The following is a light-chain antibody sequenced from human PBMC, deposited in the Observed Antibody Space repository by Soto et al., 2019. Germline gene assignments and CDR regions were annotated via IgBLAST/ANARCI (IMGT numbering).Light chain of an antibody. V-gene: IGKV3-11*01. J-gene: IGKJ3*01. CDR2: DAS. Sequence: EIVLTQSPATLSLSPGDRVTLSCRASQSVRSYLAWYQQKPGQAPRLLIYDASNRDTGIPARFSGSGSGTDFTLPISSLEPPDFAVYYCQQRSNWPLTFGPGTKVDIK. CDR3: QQRSNWPLT. CDR1: QSVRSY.